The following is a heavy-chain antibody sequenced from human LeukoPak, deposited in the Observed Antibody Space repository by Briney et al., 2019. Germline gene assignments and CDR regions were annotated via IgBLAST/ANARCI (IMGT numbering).Heavy chain of an antibody. D-gene: IGHD2-15*01. CDR3: RRESGPEPQTNLENNHKNYSSPSGRAV. CDR1: GGSISSGGYY. Sequence: SETLSLTCTVSGGSISSGGYYWSWIRQHPGKGLEWIGYIYYSGSTYYNPSLKSRVTISVDTSKNQFSLKLSSVTAADTAVYYCRRESGPEPQTNLENNHKNYSSPSGRAVGAQGTTVPV. V-gene: IGHV4-31*03. CDR2: IYYSGST. J-gene: IGHJ6*02.